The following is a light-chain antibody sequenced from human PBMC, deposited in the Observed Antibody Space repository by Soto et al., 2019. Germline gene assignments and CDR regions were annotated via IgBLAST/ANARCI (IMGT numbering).Light chain of an antibody. Sequence: EIVLTQSPATLSLSPGERATLSCRASQSVRSYLAWYQQRSGQAPRLLMFDASHRATVIPARFSGSGSGTDFTLTISSLEPEDLAVYYCQQRSTCPPPFGGGTKVEIK. CDR2: DAS. V-gene: IGKV3-11*01. CDR1: QSVRSY. CDR3: QQRSTCPPP. J-gene: IGKJ4*01.